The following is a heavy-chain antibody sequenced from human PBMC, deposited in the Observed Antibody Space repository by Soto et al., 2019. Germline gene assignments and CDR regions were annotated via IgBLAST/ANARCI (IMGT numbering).Heavy chain of an antibody. CDR2: ISYDGSNK. CDR1: GFTFSSYA. D-gene: IGHD1-26*01. CDR3: ARDSGGGELLVLYYYYGMDV. V-gene: IGHV3-30-3*01. J-gene: IGHJ6*02. Sequence: GGSLRLSCAASGFTFSSYAMHWVRQAPGKGLEWVAVISYDGSNKYYADSVKGRFTISRDNSKNTLYLQMNSLRAEDTAVYYCARDSGGGELLVLYYYYGMDVWGQGTTVTVSS.